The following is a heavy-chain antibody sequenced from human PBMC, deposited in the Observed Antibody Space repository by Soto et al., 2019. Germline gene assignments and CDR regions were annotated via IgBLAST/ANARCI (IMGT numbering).Heavy chain of an antibody. Sequence: EVQVLESGGGLVQPGGSLRLSCAATGFTFSNHAMNWVRQAPGKGLEWVSGISGGGDSTRYADSVKGRFTISRDNSEKTLYFAMYSLSGDGTAIYYGAKNLGSSSGFDYWGQGTLVTVSS. V-gene: IGHV3-23*01. J-gene: IGHJ4*02. CDR3: AKNLGSSSGFDY. D-gene: IGHD6-6*01. CDR1: GFTFSNHA. CDR2: ISGGGDST.